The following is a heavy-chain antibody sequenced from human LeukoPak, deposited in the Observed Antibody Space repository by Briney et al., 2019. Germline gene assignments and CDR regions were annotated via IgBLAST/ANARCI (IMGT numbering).Heavy chain of an antibody. D-gene: IGHD4-17*01. CDR1: GYTFTGYY. J-gene: IGHJ4*02. V-gene: IGHV1-69*02. Sequence: SVKVSCKASGYTFTGYYMHWVRQAPGQGLEWMGRIIPILGIANYAQKFQGRVTITADKSTSTAYMELSSLRSEDTAVYYCATVTRDPFDYWGQGTLVTVSS. CDR2: IIPILGIA. CDR3: ATVTRDPFDY.